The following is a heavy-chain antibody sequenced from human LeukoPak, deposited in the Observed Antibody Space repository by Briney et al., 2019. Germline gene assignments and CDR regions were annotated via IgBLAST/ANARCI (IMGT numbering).Heavy chain of an antibody. Sequence: ASVKVSFKDSGYTLTRYYMHLVRQAPGQGLEWMGGINPNSGGTHYAQKFQGRVTMTRDTSISTGYIEMSTLKTDVTAVCSYARAMYECDNVLGGRPGNYFDYWGQGTLVTVSS. D-gene: IGHD2-15*01. CDR3: ARAMYECDNVLGGRPGNYFDY. J-gene: IGHJ4*02. CDR1: GYTLTRYY. CDR2: INPNSGGT. V-gene: IGHV1-2*02.